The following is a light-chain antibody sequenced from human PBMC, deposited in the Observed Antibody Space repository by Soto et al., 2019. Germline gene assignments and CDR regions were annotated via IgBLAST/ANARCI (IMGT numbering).Light chain of an antibody. CDR1: SSDVGTYKY. V-gene: IGLV2-14*01. CDR2: EVS. CDR3: ASYTSSNTLV. Sequence: QSVLTQPASVSGSPGQSITISCTGTSSDVGTYKYVSWYQQYPGKAPKVMIYEVSNRPSGVSNRFSGSKSGNTASLTISRLQAEDEADYYCASYTSSNTLVFGGGTKLTVL. J-gene: IGLJ2*01.